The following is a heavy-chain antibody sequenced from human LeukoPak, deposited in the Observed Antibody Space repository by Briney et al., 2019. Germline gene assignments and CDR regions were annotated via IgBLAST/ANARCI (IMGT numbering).Heavy chain of an antibody. Sequence: GASVKVSCKASGRTFSSYAISWVRQAPGQGLEWMGRIIPILGIANYAQKFQGRVTITADKSTSTAYMELSSLRSEDTAVYYCARDHFRFGELPHDYWGQGTLVTVSS. D-gene: IGHD3-10*01. V-gene: IGHV1-69*04. CDR2: IIPILGIA. CDR3: ARDHFRFGELPHDY. CDR1: GRTFSSYA. J-gene: IGHJ4*02.